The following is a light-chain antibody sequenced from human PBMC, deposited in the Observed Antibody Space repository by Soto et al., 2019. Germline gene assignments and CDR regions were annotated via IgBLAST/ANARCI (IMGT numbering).Light chain of an antibody. CDR1: QSISSY. V-gene: IGKV1-39*01. CDR2: AAS. CDR3: QQSDSTSIT. J-gene: IGKJ5*01. Sequence: DIQMTQSPSSLSASVGDRVTITCRASQSISSYLNWYQQKPGKAPKLLIYAASSLQSGVPSRFSGSGSVTDFTLTISSLQPEDFATYYCQQSDSTSITFGQGTRLEIK.